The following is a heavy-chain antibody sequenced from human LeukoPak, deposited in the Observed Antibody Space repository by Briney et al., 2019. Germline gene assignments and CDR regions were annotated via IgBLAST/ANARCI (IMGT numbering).Heavy chain of an antibody. CDR2: ITSGLTT. V-gene: IGHV3-23*01. Sequence: GGSLRLSRAASGFTFSTYAMSWVRQAPGKGLEWVSTITSGLTTYYADSVNGRFTISRDNSKNTVYLQMYSLRAEDTALFYCAKDYPDVAPGITTLGPFFDDWGPGILVTVSS. CDR1: GFTFSTYA. CDR3: AKDYPDVAPGITTLGPFFDD. D-gene: IGHD2-2*01. J-gene: IGHJ4*02.